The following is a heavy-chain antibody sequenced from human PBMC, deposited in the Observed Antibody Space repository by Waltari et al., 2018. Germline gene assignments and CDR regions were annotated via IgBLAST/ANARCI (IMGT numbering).Heavy chain of an antibody. J-gene: IGHJ4*02. CDR1: GLTFSSYS. CDR2: ISSSSSYI. D-gene: IGHD1-26*01. Sequence: EVQLVESGGGLVKPGGSLRLSCAASGLTFSSYSMTWVRQAQGQGLEWVSSISSSSSYIYYADSVKGRFTISRDNAKNSLYLQMNSLRAEDTAVYYCARAGSIVGATGLCYFDYWGQGTLVTVSS. CDR3: ARAGSIVGATGLCYFDY. V-gene: IGHV3-21*01.